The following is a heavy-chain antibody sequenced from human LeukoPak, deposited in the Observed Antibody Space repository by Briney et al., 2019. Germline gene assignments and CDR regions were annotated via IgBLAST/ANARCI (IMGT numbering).Heavy chain of an antibody. V-gene: IGHV3-30*04. Sequence: GGSLRLSCAASGFTFSSYAMHWVRQAPGKGLEWVAVISYDGSNKYYADSVKGRFTISRDNSKSTLYLQMNSLRAEDTAVYYCARDKVDTAMGSFDYWGQGTLVTVSS. D-gene: IGHD5-18*01. CDR1: GFTFSSYA. CDR2: ISYDGSNK. J-gene: IGHJ4*02. CDR3: ARDKVDTAMGSFDY.